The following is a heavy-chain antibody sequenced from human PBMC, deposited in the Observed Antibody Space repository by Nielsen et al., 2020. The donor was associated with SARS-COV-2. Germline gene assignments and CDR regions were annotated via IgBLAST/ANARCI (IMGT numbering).Heavy chain of an antibody. Sequence: GESLKISCAASGFSFSSYAMTWVRQAPGKGLEWVSSIGTTGDKTFYADSVKGRFTISRDNSKNTLYLQMNSLRVDDTAVFYCARMYYDFWRGYSTQFDYWGQGTLVTVSS. CDR2: IGTTGDKT. D-gene: IGHD3-3*01. CDR1: GFSFSSYA. CDR3: ARMYYDFWRGYSTQFDY. J-gene: IGHJ4*02. V-gene: IGHV3-23*01.